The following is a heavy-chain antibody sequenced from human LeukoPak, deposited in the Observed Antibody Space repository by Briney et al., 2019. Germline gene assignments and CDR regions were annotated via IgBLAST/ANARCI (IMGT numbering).Heavy chain of an antibody. J-gene: IGHJ6*03. V-gene: IGHV1-8*01. D-gene: IGHD6-6*01. CDR2: MNPNSGNT. CDR3: ARAPSSIAARHYYYYYMDV. Sequence: ASVTVSCKASGCTFTSYDINWVRQATGQGLEWMGWMNPNSGNTGYAQKFQGGVTMTRNTSISTAYMELSSLRSEDTAVYYCARAPSSIAARHYYYYYMDVWGKGTTVTVSS. CDR1: GCTFTSYD.